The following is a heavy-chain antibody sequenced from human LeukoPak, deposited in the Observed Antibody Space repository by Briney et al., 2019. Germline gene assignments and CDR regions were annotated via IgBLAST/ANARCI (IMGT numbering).Heavy chain of an antibody. V-gene: IGHV3-21*01. CDR3: ARSGGPGTYHQLRYNWFDP. J-gene: IGHJ5*02. CDR1: GFTLSDYR. D-gene: IGHD3-10*01. CDR2: ITTISQYI. Sequence: GGSLRLSCAASGFTLSDYRMNWVRQAPGKGLEGLSSITTISQYIYYAGAVRRRFTISRDNAKNSLYLQMNSLRGEDTAVYYCARSGGPGTYHQLRYNWFDPWGQGTLVTVSS.